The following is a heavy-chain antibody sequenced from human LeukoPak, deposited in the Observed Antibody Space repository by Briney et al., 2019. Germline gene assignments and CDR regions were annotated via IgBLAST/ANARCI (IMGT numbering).Heavy chain of an antibody. J-gene: IGHJ4*02. CDR2: ISGSGGST. Sequence: PGGSLRLSCAASGFAFSSYAMSWVRQAPGKGLEWVSAISGSGGSTYYADSVKGRFTISRDNSKNTLYLQMNSLRAEDTAVYYCAKGQYSSSWHDYWGQGTLVTVSS. V-gene: IGHV3-23*01. CDR3: AKGQYSSSWHDY. D-gene: IGHD6-13*01. CDR1: GFAFSSYA.